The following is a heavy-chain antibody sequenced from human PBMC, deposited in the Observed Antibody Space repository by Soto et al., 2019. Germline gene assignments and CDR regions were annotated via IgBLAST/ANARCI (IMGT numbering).Heavy chain of an antibody. D-gene: IGHD4-17*01. J-gene: IGHJ3*02. Sequence: HPGGSLRLSCAASGFTFSSYAMSWVRQAPGKGLEWVSAISGSGGSTYYADSVKGRFTISRDNSKNTLYLQMNSLRAEDTAVYYCAKVPHYGVGDHDAFDIWGQGTMVTVSS. CDR2: ISGSGGST. CDR1: GFTFSSYA. V-gene: IGHV3-23*01. CDR3: AKVPHYGVGDHDAFDI.